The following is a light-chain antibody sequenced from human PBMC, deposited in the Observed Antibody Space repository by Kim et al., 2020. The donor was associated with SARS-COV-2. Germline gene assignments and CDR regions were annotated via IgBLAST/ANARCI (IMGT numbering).Light chain of an antibody. Sequence: SYELTQPPSVSVSPGQTASITCSGDKLGERYACWYQQRPGQSPVLVIYQDTKRPSGIPERFSGSKSGNTATLTISGTQAMDEADYYCQAWDSTTGVFGGGTQLTVL. CDR1: KLGERY. CDR3: QAWDSTTGV. CDR2: QDT. V-gene: IGLV3-1*01. J-gene: IGLJ2*01.